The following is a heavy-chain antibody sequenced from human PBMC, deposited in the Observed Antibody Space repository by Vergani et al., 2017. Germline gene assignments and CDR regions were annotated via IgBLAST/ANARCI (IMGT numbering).Heavy chain of an antibody. V-gene: IGHV7-4-1*02. J-gene: IGHJ6*03. D-gene: IGHD6-6*01. Sequence: QVQLVQSGAEVKKPGASVKVSCKASGYTFTSYAMNWVRQAPGQGLEWMGWINTNTGNPTYAQGFTGRFVFSLDTSVSTAYQQISSLKAEDTAVYYCARGVPPNYSSSSEVGYYHYYMDVWGKGTTVTVSS. CDR2: INTNTGNP. CDR1: GYTFTSYA. CDR3: ARGVPPNYSSSSEVGYYHYYMDV.